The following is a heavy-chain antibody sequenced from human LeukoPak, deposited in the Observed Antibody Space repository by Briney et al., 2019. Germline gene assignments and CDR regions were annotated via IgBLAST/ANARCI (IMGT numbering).Heavy chain of an antibody. D-gene: IGHD4-17*01. CDR2: IYPGDSDT. CDR3: ARRGDGDYGWVN. Sequence: GESLKISCKGSGYSFTNYWIGWVRQMPEKGLVWMGIIYPGDSDTRYSPSFQGQVTFSADKSISSAYLQWRSLEASDTAMYYCARRGDGDYGWVNWGQGTLVTVSS. J-gene: IGHJ4*02. CDR1: GYSFTNYW. V-gene: IGHV5-51*01.